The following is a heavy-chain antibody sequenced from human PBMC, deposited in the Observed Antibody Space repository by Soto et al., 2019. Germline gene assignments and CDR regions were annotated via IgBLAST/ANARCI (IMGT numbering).Heavy chain of an antibody. Sequence: LRLSCAASGFTFSSYAMSWVRQAPGRGLEWVSAISGSGGSTYYADSVKGRFTISRDNSKNTLYLQMNSLRAEDTAVYYCAKRDYYDSSGPSRYWGQGTLVTVSS. D-gene: IGHD3-22*01. CDR1: GFTFSSYA. V-gene: IGHV3-23*01. CDR3: AKRDYYDSSGPSRY. J-gene: IGHJ4*02. CDR2: ISGSGGST.